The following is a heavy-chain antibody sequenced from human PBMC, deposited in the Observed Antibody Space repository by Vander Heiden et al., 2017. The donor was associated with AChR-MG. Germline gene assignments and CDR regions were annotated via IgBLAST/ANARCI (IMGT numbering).Heavy chain of an antibody. V-gene: IGHV3-21*01. J-gene: IGHJ4*02. CDR1: GFTFSSYS. CDR2: ISSSSSYI. CDR3: ARDRTMLDY. Sequence: EVQLVESGGGLVQPGGSLRPPCAASGFTFSSYSMNWVRQAPGKGMEWVSSISSSSSYIYYADSVKGRFTISRDNAKNSLYLQMNSLRAEDTAVYYCARDRTMLDYWGQGTLVTVSS. D-gene: IGHD1-1*01.